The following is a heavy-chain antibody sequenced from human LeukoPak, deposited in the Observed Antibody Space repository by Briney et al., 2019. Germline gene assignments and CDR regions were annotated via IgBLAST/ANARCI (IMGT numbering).Heavy chain of an antibody. CDR1: GYTFNNYG. J-gene: IGHJ4*02. D-gene: IGHD2-2*01. CDR3: ARALGYCTSTICYPTDY. Sequence: ASVKVSCKASGYTFNNYGINWVRQTPGQWLEWMGWISAYNGHTNYAQDIQGRVTLTTDSSTSTAYMELRSLRSDDTAVYYCARALGYCTSTICYPTDYWGQGTLVTVSS. V-gene: IGHV1-18*01. CDR2: ISAYNGHT.